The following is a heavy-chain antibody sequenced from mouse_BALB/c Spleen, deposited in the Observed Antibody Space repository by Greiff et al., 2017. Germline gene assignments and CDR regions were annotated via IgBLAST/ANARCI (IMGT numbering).Heavy chain of an antibody. J-gene: IGHJ3*01. D-gene: IGHD2-3*01. CDR3: ARADDGYYVGVWFAY. Sequence: EVKLMESGPELVKPGASVKMSCKASGYTFTSYVMHWVKQKPGQGLEWIGYINPYNDGTKYNEKFKGKATLTSDKSSSTAYMELSSLTSEDSAVYYCARADDGYYVGVWFAYWGQGTLVTVSA. CDR1: GYTFTSYV. V-gene: IGHV1-14*01. CDR2: INPYNDGT.